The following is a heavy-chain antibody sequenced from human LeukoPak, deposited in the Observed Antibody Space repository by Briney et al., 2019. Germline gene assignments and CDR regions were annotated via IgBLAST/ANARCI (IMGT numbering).Heavy chain of an antibody. Sequence: SETLSLTCTVSGGSISSYYWSWIRQPPGKGLEWVGYMYYSGSTNYNPSLKSRVTISVDTSNNQFSLKLSSVTAADTAVYYCARDKQPGDYWGQGTLVTVSS. D-gene: IGHD3-10*01. CDR1: GGSISSYY. V-gene: IGHV4-59*01. CDR2: MYYSGST. J-gene: IGHJ4*02. CDR3: ARDKQPGDY.